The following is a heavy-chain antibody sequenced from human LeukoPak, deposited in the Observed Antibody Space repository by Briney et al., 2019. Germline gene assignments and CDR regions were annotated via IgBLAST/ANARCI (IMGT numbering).Heavy chain of an antibody. CDR3: ARAVRDIVVVVAAKDDAFDI. D-gene: IGHD2-15*01. J-gene: IGHJ3*02. V-gene: IGHV3-23*01. CDR2: VSGSGSTI. CDR1: GFTFSSYA. Sequence: PGGSLRLSCAASGFTFSSYAMSWVRQAPGKGLDWVSLVSGSGSTIYYADSVKGRFTISRDNSKNTLYLQMNSLRAEDTAVYYCARAVRDIVVVVAAKDDAFDIWGQGTMVTVSS.